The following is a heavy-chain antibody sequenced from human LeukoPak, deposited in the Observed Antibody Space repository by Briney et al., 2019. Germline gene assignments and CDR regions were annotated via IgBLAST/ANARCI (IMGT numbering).Heavy chain of an antibody. D-gene: IGHD6-19*01. CDR3: AKRSRDTWGIAVAGTFFDY. J-gene: IGHJ4*02. CDR1: TFTFSSYA. Sequence: GGSLRLSCAASTFTFSSYAMSWVRQAPGEGLEWVSAISGSGGSTYYADSVKGRFTISRDNSKNTLYLQMNSLRAEDTAVYYCAKRSRDTWGIAVAGTFFDYWGQGTLVTVSS. CDR2: ISGSGGST. V-gene: IGHV3-23*01.